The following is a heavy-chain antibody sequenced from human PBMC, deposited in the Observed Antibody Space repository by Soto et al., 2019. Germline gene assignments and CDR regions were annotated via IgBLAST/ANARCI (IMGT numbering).Heavy chain of an antibody. CDR3: ARCSSGKYGMDV. Sequence: QVQLVQSGAEVRKPGASVKVSCKASGYTFSNNGISWVRQAPGQGLEWMGWISGYNGNANYAQKLQGRVTMTRDTSTSTAHMELRILRFDDTAVYYCARCSSGKYGMDVWGQGTTVTVSS. V-gene: IGHV1-18*04. CDR1: GYTFSNNG. CDR2: ISGYNGNA. D-gene: IGHD6-6*01. J-gene: IGHJ6*02.